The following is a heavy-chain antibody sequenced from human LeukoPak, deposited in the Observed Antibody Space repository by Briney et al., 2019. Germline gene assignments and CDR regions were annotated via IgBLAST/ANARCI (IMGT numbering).Heavy chain of an antibody. CDR3: ARARVPIAVAGLYYFDY. CDR2: IKPDSGSS. Sequence: VSVKVSCKASGYTFTGYYMHWVRQAPGQGPEWMGWIKPDSGSSHYAQKFQGRVTMTRDTSSNSAYMDLTRLKSDDTAVYYCARARVPIAVAGLYYFDYWGQGALVTVSS. J-gene: IGHJ4*02. V-gene: IGHV1-2*02. D-gene: IGHD6-19*01. CDR1: GYTFTGYY.